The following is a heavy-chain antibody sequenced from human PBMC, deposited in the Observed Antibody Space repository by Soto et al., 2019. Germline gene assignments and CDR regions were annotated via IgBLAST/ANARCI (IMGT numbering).Heavy chain of an antibody. J-gene: IGHJ6*02. CDR3: ANDSGDYVFPEGMDV. Sequence: EVQLVESGGGLVQPGRSLRLSCAASGFTFDDYAMHWVRQAPGKGLEWVSGISWNSGSIGYADSVKGRFNISRDNAKNPLYLQMNSLRAEDTSLYYCANDSGDYVFPEGMDVWGQGTTVTVSS. CDR2: ISWNSGSI. V-gene: IGHV3-9*01. D-gene: IGHD4-17*01. CDR1: GFTFDDYA.